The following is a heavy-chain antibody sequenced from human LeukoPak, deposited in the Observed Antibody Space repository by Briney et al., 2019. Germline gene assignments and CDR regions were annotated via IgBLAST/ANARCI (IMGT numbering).Heavy chain of an antibody. J-gene: IGHJ4*02. CDR1: GFTFSSYG. D-gene: IGHD6-13*01. CDR3: AKDQSRSWTSDS. V-gene: IGHV3-30*02. Sequence: PGGSLRLSCAASGFTFSSYGIHWVRQAPGKGLEWVAFIRYDGSNKYQADSVKGRFTTSRDNSKNTLYLQMNSLRAEDTAVYYCAKDQSRSWTSDSWGQGTLVTVSS. CDR2: IRYDGSNK.